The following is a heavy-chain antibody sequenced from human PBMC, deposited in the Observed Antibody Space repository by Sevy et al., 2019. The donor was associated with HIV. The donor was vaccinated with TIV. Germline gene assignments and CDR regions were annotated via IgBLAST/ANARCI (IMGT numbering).Heavy chain of an antibody. V-gene: IGHV4-38-2*01. CDR3: ARLRDILVIAAGGYFDY. Sequence: TETLSLTCAVSGYSISSGYYWGWIRQSPGKGLEWIGSIYESGRTFYNPSLESRVTMSVDTSKNQFSLKLNSMTAADTALYYCARLRDILVIAAGGYFDYWGQGTPVSVSS. CDR2: IYESGRT. D-gene: IGHD2-2*01. J-gene: IGHJ4*02. CDR1: GYSISSGYY.